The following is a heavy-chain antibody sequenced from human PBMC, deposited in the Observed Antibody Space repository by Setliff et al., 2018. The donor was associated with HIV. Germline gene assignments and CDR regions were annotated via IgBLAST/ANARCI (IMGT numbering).Heavy chain of an antibody. V-gene: IGHV3-21*01. J-gene: IGHJ4*02. D-gene: IGHD1-26*01. CDR3: ARDFGSWLYGGSHWGFDH. Sequence: GGSLRLSCAASGFTFSTYSMNWVRQAPGKGLEWVSSISSSSSHIYYADSVKGRFTISRDNAKKSLYLQMNSLRVEDTAVYYCARDFGSWLYGGSHWGFDHWGQGTLVTVSS. CDR1: GFTFSTYS. CDR2: ISSSSSHI.